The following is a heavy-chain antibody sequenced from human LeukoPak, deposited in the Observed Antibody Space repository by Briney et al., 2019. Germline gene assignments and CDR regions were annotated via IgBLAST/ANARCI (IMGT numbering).Heavy chain of an antibody. CDR1: GGSITTSSYY. CDR3: ARVVSYSSGWYSRGYYFDY. D-gene: IGHD6-19*01. Sequence: PSETLSLTCSVSGGSITTSSYYWGWIRQPPEKGLEWIGSIYYTGGTFYSPSLKSRVTISVDTSKNQFSLKLSSVTAADTAVYYCARVVSYSSGWYSRGYYFDYWGQGTLVTVSS. CDR2: IYYTGGT. V-gene: IGHV4-39*01. J-gene: IGHJ4*02.